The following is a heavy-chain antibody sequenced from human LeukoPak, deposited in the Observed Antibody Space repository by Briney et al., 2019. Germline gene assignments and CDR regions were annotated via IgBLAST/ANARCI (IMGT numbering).Heavy chain of an antibody. Sequence: GRSLRLSCAASGFTFSSYGMHWVRQAPGKGLEWVAVISYDGSNKYYADSVKGRFTISRDNSKNTLYPQMNSLRAEDTAVYYCAKDISGYNWNYGAFDYWGQGTLVAVSS. D-gene: IGHD1-7*01. J-gene: IGHJ4*02. CDR3: AKDISGYNWNYGAFDY. V-gene: IGHV3-30*18. CDR1: GFTFSSYG. CDR2: ISYDGSNK.